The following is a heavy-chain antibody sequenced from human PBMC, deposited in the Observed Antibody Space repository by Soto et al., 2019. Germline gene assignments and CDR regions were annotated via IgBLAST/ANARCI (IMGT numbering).Heavy chain of an antibody. D-gene: IGHD3-16*01. V-gene: IGHV4-59*01. J-gene: IGHJ4*02. CDR2: IYYSGST. Sequence: SSETLSLTCTVSGGSISSYYWSWIRQPPGKGLEWIGYIYYSGSTNYNPSLKSRVTISVDTSKDQFSLKLSSVTAADTAVYYCARGLIRDFDYWGQGTLVTVSS. CDR1: GGSISSYY. CDR3: ARGLIRDFDY.